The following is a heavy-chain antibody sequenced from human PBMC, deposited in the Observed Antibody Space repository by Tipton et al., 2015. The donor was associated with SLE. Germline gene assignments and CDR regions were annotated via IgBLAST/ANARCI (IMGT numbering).Heavy chain of an antibody. Sequence: TLSLTCTVSDDSIKYSSYYWGWIRQPPGKGLEWIGSIYTSGSTNYNPSLKSRVTISVDTSKNQFSLKLSSVTAADTAVYYCARESIAAAGPFDYWGQGTLVTVSS. J-gene: IGHJ4*02. D-gene: IGHD6-13*01. CDR2: IYTSGST. CDR1: DDSIKYSSYY. V-gene: IGHV4-39*02. CDR3: ARESIAAAGPFDY.